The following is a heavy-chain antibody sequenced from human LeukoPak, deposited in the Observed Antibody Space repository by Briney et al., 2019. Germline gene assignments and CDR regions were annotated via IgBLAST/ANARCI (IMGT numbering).Heavy chain of an antibody. D-gene: IGHD3-10*01. CDR3: AREAPTGGFDY. V-gene: IGHV1-69*04. CDR2: IIPILGIA. CDR1: GGTFSSYA. Sequence: GSSVKVSCKASGGTFSSYAISWVRQAPGQGLEWMGRIIPILGIANYAQKFQGRVTITADKSTSTAYMELSSLRSEDTAVYYCAREAPTGGFDYWGRGTLVTVSS. J-gene: IGHJ4*02.